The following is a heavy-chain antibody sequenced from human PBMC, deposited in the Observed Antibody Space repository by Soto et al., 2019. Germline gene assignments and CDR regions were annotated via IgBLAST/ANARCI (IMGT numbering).Heavy chain of an antibody. CDR3: ARALVNVVGSFDI. CDR2: INPNSGGP. Sequence: GASVKVSCKASGYTFTGYYMHWVRQAPGKGLEWMGWINPNSGGPNYAQKFQGRVTMTRDTSISTAYMELGRLRSDDTAVYYCARALVNVVGSFDIWGQGTMVTVSS. V-gene: IGHV1-2*02. CDR1: GYTFTGYY. J-gene: IGHJ3*02. D-gene: IGHD2-21*01.